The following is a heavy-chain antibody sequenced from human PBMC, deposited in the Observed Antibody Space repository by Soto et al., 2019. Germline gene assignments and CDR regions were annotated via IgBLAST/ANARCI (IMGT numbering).Heavy chain of an antibody. D-gene: IGHD2-21*02. CDR2: IIPIFGTA. CDR3: ARLHTVVTPMNEGYGMDV. J-gene: IGHJ6*02. Sequence: ASVKVSCKASGGTFSSYAISWVRQAPGQGLEWMGGIIPIFGTANYAQKFQGRVTITADESTSTAYMELSSLRSEDTAVYYCARLHTVVTPMNEGYGMDVWGQGTTVTVSS. CDR1: GGTFSSYA. V-gene: IGHV1-69*13.